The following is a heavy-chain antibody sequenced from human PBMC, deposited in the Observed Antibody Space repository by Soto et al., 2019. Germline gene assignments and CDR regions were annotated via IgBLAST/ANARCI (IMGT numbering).Heavy chain of an antibody. D-gene: IGHD3-3*01. V-gene: IGHV4-59*01. CDR2: IYYSGST. CDR3: AGLAPPPTIFGVVRKHYYYYMDV. Sequence: QVQLQESGPGLVKPSETLSLTCTVSGGSISSYYWSWIRQPPGKGLEWIGYIYYSGSTNYNPSLKGRVTISVDTSKNQFSLKLSSVTAADTAVYYCAGLAPPPTIFGVVRKHYYYYMDVWGKGTTVTVSS. J-gene: IGHJ6*03. CDR1: GGSISSYY.